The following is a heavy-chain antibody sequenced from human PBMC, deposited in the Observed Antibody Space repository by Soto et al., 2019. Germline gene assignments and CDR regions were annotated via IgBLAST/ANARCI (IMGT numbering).Heavy chain of an antibody. D-gene: IGHD2-15*01. J-gene: IGHJ5*02. CDR2: ISAYNGNT. Sequence: QVQLVQSGAEVKKPGASVKVSCKASGYTFTSYGISWVRQAPGQGLEWMGWISAYNGNTNYAQKLQGRVTMTTDTSTSTAYMELRSLRSDDTAVYYCARDYSRYCSVGSCSSDPGGQGPLVTVSS. CDR3: ARDYSRYCSVGSCSSDP. CDR1: GYTFTSYG. V-gene: IGHV1-18*01.